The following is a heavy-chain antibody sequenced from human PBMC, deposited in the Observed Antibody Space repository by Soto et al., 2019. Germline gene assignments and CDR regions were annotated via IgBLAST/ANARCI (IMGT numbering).Heavy chain of an antibody. D-gene: IGHD6-13*01. Sequence: QVQLQESGPGLVKPSETLSLTCTVSGGSFTSYFWSWIRQAPGKGLEWLGYTFHSGSTNYNPSLKSRVTISVDASKYQFSLEVNSVTAADTAVYFCAREIASSGAPYHYRDVWGNGTTVTVSS. CDR3: AREIASSGAPYHYRDV. CDR1: GGSFTSYF. J-gene: IGHJ6*03. V-gene: IGHV4-59*01. CDR2: TFHSGST.